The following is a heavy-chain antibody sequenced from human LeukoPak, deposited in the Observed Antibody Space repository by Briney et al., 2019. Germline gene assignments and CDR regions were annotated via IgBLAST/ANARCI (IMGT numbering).Heavy chain of an antibody. CDR3: ATAYYYGSGSYYYFDY. V-gene: IGHV1-18*04. CDR1: GYTFTSYY. Sequence: ASVKVSCKASGYTFTSYYMHWVRQAPGQGPEWMGWISGYNGNTRYAQKFQGRVTMTTDTSTSTAYMELRSLRSDDTAVYYCATAYYYGSGSYYYFDYWGQGTLVTVSS. D-gene: IGHD3-10*01. CDR2: ISGYNGNT. J-gene: IGHJ4*02.